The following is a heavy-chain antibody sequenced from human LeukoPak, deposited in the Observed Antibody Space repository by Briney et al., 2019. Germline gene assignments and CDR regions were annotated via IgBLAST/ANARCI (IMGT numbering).Heavy chain of an antibody. J-gene: IGHJ4*02. CDR3: ARDAGEVGADYFDY. D-gene: IGHD1-26*01. V-gene: IGHV3-30-3*01. Sequence: GRSLRLSCAASGFTFSSYAMHWVRQAPGKGLEWVAVISYDGSNKYCADSVKGRFTISRDNSKNTLYLQMNSLRAEDTAVYYCARDAGEVGADYFDYWGQGTLVTVSS. CDR1: GFTFSSYA. CDR2: ISYDGSNK.